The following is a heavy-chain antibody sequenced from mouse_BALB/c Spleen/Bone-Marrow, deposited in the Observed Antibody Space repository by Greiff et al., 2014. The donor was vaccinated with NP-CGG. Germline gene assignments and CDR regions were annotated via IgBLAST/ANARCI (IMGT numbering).Heavy chain of an antibody. CDR2: ISGDGRYT. V-gene: IGHV5-9-2*01. CDR3: ARHAYYDQTEVSFVC. J-gene: IGHJ3*01. Sequence: VQLKESGGGLVKSGGSLKLSCAASGFSFSNYGMSWLRQTPEKRLEWVATISGDGRYTFYSDRVKGRFTISRDNAKNNLYLQLSSLRSEDTALYYCARHAYYDQTEVSFVCWGQGTLVTVSA. CDR1: GFSFSNYG. D-gene: IGHD2-4*01.